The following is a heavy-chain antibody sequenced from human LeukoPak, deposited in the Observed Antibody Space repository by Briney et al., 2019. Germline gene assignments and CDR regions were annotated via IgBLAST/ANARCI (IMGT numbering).Heavy chain of an antibody. Sequence: GGSLRLSCAASGFTISSNYMGWVRQAPGKGLEWVSIIYSGDSTYYADSVKGRFTISRDNSKNTLYLQMNSLRAEDTAVYYCARGLFWSGYLDYGMDVWGQGTTVTVSS. V-gene: IGHV3-66*02. CDR2: IYSGDST. CDR1: GFTISSNY. CDR3: ARGLFWSGYLDYGMDV. D-gene: IGHD3-3*01. J-gene: IGHJ6*02.